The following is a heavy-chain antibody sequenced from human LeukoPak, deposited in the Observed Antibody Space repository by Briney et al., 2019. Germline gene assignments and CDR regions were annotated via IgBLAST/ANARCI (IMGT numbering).Heavy chain of an antibody. J-gene: IGHJ4*02. D-gene: IGHD5-18*01. V-gene: IGHV3-23*01. CDR1: GFTFSSYA. CDR3: AKDPGGYSYGPQLAY. CDR2: ISGSGGST. Sequence: GGSLRLSCAASGFTFSSYAMSWVRQAPGKGLEWVSAISGSGGSTYYADSVKGRFTISRDNSKNTLYLQMNSLRAEDTAVYYCAKDPGGYSYGPQLAYWGQGTLVTVSS.